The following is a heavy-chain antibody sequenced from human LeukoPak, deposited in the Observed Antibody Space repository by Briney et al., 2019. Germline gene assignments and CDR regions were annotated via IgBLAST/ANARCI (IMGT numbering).Heavy chain of an antibody. CDR2: INPNSGGT. D-gene: IGHD6-13*01. V-gene: IGHV1-2*02. Sequence: GASVKVSCKASGYTFTGYYMHWVRQGPGQGLEWMGWINPNSGGTNYAQKFQGRVTMTRDTSISTAYMELSRLRSDDTAVYYCARGSLAAAGSFDYWGQGTLVTVSS. J-gene: IGHJ4*02. CDR1: GYTFTGYY. CDR3: ARGSLAAAGSFDY.